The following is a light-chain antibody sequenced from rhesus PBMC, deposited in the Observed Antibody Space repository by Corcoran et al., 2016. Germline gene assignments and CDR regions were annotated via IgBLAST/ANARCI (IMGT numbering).Light chain of an antibody. J-gene: IGLJ1*01. CDR2: EVS. Sequence: QAAPTQSPSMSGSPGQSVTISCTGTTSDIGGYNRVSWFQQHPGKAPKLIIYEVSKRPSGVSDRFSGSKSANTASLTISGLRTEDGADYSRSSYASSGTFIFGSGTRLTVL. CDR3: SSYASSGTFI. V-gene: IGLV2-13*03. CDR1: TSDIGGYNR.